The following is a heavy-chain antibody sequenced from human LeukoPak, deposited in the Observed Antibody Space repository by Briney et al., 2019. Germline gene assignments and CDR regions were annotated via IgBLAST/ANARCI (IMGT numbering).Heavy chain of an antibody. Sequence: PSETLSLTCTVSGDYINNHYWGWIRQSPGKGLERIAYLYNRGRGITDYNPSLESRVTTSVDTSKSQFSLKLSSVTAADTAVYYCAREKSPERKTWLQLGAFDVWGQGTVVTVSS. J-gene: IGHJ3*01. CDR3: AREKSPERKTWLQLGAFDV. D-gene: IGHD5-24*01. CDR2: LYNRGRGIT. V-gene: IGHV4-59*11. CDR1: GDYINNHY.